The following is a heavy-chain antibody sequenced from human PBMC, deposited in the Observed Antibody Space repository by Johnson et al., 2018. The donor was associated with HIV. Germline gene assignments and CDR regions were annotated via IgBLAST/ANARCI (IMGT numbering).Heavy chain of an antibody. J-gene: IGHJ3*02. Sequence: VQLVESGGGLVQPGRSLRLSCAASGFTFSSYGMHWVRQAPGKGLEWVSYISSSGSTIYYADSVKGRFTISRDNAKNSLYLQMNSLRPEDTAVYYCARNSGNGLVLRGDAFDMWGQGTMVTVSS. CDR3: ARNSGNGLVLRGDAFDM. V-gene: IGHV3-48*04. CDR2: ISSSGSTI. D-gene: IGHD2-8*01. CDR1: GFTFSSYG.